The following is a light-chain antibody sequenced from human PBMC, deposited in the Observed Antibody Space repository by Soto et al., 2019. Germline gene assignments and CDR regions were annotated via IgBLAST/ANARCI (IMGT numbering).Light chain of an antibody. V-gene: IGLV1-44*01. CDR1: SSNIGSNA. Sequence: QSVLTQPPSASGTPGQRVTISCSGSSSNIGSNAVSWYHQLPGTAPKLLIYSHNQRPSGVPDRFSGSKSGTSASLAISGLQSDDEAHYYCATWDDSLNGWVFGGGTKLTVL. CDR2: SHN. CDR3: ATWDDSLNGWV. J-gene: IGLJ3*02.